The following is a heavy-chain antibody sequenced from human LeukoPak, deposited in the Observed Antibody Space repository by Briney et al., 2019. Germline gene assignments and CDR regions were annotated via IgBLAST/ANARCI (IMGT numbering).Heavy chain of an antibody. CDR2: ISGSDGST. CDR1: GFTFSSYS. D-gene: IGHD2/OR15-2a*01. J-gene: IGHJ4*02. CDR3: AKDSAKKYDDY. Sequence: GGSLRLSCAASGFTFSSYSMSWVRQAPGKGLEWVSGISGSDGSTNYADSVKGRFTISRENSKNTLYLQMNSLRAEDTAVYYCAKDSAKKYDDYWGQGTLVTVSS. V-gene: IGHV3-23*01.